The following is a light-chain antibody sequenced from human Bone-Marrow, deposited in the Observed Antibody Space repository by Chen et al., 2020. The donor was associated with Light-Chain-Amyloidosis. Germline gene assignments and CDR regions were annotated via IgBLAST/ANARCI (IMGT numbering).Light chain of an antibody. CDR2: LVS. Sequence: DIVLTQTPLSLPVTPGEPASISCRSSQSLLHRNGYNYLGWYLQRPGQSPQLLIYLVSKRASVVPDRFSGSGSGTDFTLKISRVEAEDVGVYYCMQTVQSTWTFGQGTKVEIK. CDR3: MQTVQSTWT. V-gene: IGKV2-28*01. CDR1: QSLLHRNGYNY. J-gene: IGKJ1*01.